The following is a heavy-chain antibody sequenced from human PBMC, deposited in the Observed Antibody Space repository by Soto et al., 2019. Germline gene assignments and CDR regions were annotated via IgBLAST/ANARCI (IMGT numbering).Heavy chain of an antibody. J-gene: IGHJ4*02. CDR2: INHSGST. CDR3: ARGRRKFDY. CDR1: GGSFSGYY. V-gene: IGHV4-34*01. Sequence: PSETLSLTCAVYGGSFSGYYWSWIRQPPGKGLEWIGEINHSGSTNYNPSLKSRVTISVDTSKNQFSLKLSSVTAADTAVYYCARGRRKFDYWGQGNLVTVS.